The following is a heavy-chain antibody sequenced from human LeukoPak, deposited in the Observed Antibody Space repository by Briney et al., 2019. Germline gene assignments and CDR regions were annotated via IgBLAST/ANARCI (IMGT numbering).Heavy chain of an antibody. V-gene: IGHV1-2*02. CDR3: ARDFGTNQRAAADA. CDR2: IHPNGGNT. Sequence: GASVKVSCKASGYTFTGFYMHWVRQAPGQGLEWMGWIHPNGGNTVYAQNFKDRVTMTRDTSISTTYMELSRLTPDDTAFYYCARDFGTNQRAAADAWGQGTLVIVSS. CDR1: GYTFTGFY. D-gene: IGHD6-13*01. J-gene: IGHJ5*02.